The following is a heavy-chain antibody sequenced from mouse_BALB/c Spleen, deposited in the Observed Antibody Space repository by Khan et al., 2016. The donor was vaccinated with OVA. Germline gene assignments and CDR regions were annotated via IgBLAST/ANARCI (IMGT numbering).Heavy chain of an antibody. CDR3: ARGGYGGFAY. D-gene: IGHD2-2*01. CDR1: GYAFTSYI. V-gene: IGHV1S135*01. CDR2: IDPYNGGT. Sequence: VQLKESGPELVKPGASVKVSCKASGYAFTSYIMYWVKQSNGKSLEWIGYIDPYNGGTSYNQKFKGKATLTVDKSSTTAYMHLNSLTSEDSAVYYCARGGYGGFAYWGQGTLVTVSA. J-gene: IGHJ3*01.